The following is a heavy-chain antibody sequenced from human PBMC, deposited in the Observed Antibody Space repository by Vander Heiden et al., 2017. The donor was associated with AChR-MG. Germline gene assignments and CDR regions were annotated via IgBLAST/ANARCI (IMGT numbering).Heavy chain of an antibody. D-gene: IGHD4-17*01. V-gene: IGHV3-23*01. CDR2: ISGSGGST. CDR1: GFTFSSSA. J-gene: IGHJ2*01. Sequence: EVQLLESGGGLVQPGGSLRLSCSASGFTFSSSAMSWVRQAPGKGLEWVSAISGSGGSTYYADSVKGRFTISRDNSKNTLYLQMNSLRAEDTAVYYCAKDVMTTVTTHGGWYFDLWGRGTLVTVSS. CDR3: AKDVMTTVTTHGGWYFDL.